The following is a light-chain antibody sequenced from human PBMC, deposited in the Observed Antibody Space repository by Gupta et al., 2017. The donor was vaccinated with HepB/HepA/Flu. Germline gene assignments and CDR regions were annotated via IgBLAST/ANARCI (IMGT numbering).Light chain of an antibody. Sequence: SYVLTQPPSLSVAPGETARITCGGNNIGSKSVHWYQQKPGQAPVLVIQFDGDRPSGIPERFSGSNYRNTATLSFSGVEAGDEADYYCQAWDTGSDHVVFGGGTKLTVL. V-gene: IGLV3-21*04. CDR3: QAWDTGSDHVV. CDR2: FDG. CDR1: NIGSKS. J-gene: IGLJ2*01.